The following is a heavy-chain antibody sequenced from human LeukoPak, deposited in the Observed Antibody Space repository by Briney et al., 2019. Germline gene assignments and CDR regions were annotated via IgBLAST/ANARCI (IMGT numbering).Heavy chain of an antibody. V-gene: IGHV3-7*01. Sequence: GGSLRLSCAASGFTFSSYWMSWVRQAPGKGLEWVANIKQDGSEKYYVDSVKGRFTISRDNAKNSLYLQMNSLRAEDTAVYYCASDYDFWSGYYNVGVFDYWGQGTLVTVSS. J-gene: IGHJ4*02. CDR3: ASDYDFWSGYYNVGVFDY. CDR2: IKQDGSEK. CDR1: GFTFSSYW. D-gene: IGHD3-3*01.